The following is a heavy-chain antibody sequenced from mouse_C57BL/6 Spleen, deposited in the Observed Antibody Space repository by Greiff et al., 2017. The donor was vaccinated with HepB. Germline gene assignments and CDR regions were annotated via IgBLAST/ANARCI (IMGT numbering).Heavy chain of an antibody. J-gene: IGHJ3*01. CDR3: ARDKWFAY. CDR2: IDPSDSYT. CDR1: GYTFTSYW. V-gene: IGHV1-69*01. Sequence: VQLQQPGAELVMPGASVKLSCKASGYTFTSYWMHWVKQRPGQGLEWIGEIDPSDSYTNYNQKFKGKSTLTVDKSSSTAYMQLSSLTSEDSAVYYCARDKWFAYWGQGTLVTVSA.